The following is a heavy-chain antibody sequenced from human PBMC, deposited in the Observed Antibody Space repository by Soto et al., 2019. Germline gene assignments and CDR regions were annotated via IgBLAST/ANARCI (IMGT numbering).Heavy chain of an antibody. CDR2: VIGSGVNV. CDR1: GFTFSNYA. J-gene: IGHJ4*02. V-gene: IGHV3-23*01. CDR3: AKGSAFECKGAICYPFDH. Sequence: SPRFPSSASGFTFSNYAINWVRLAPGKRLEWVSSVIGSGVNVFYADSVKGRFTISRDNSKNTVYLEMNSLRADNTAEYFCAKGSAFECKGAICYPFDHWGRGTLVTVSS. D-gene: IGHD3-10*01.